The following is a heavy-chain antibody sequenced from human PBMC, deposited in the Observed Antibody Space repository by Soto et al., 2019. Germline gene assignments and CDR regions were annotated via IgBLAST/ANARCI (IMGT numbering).Heavy chain of an antibody. Sequence: ETLSLTCSVSGASIRTYFWSWIRQPRGKGLEWIGYISYSGSTTYYNPSLKSRVTMSADTSKNQFSLRLNSVTAADTAVYYCAALYSSGWYVLFWGQGTLVTVSS. J-gene: IGHJ4*02. CDR1: GASIRTYF. CDR2: ISYSGST. V-gene: IGHV4-59*01. CDR3: AALYSSGWYVLF. D-gene: IGHD6-19*01.